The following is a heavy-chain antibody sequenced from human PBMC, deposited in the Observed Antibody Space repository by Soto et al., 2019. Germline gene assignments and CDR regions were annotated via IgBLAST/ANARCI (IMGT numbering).Heavy chain of an antibody. CDR1: GYTFTSYA. Sequence: QVQLVQSGAEEKKPGASVKVSCKASGYTFTSYAMHWVRQAPGQRLEWMGWINAGNGNTKYSQKFQGRVTITTDTSESPAYMELSSLRAEDTAVYYCARGSGVVVTDWGQGTLVTVSS. CDR3: ARGSGVVVTD. D-gene: IGHD2-2*01. CDR2: INAGNGNT. V-gene: IGHV1-3*05. J-gene: IGHJ4*02.